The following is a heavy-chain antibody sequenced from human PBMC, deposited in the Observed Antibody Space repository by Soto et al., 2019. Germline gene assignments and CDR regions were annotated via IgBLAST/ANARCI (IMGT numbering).Heavy chain of an antibody. CDR1: GFTFSSYV. J-gene: IGHJ4*02. V-gene: IGHV3-23*01. D-gene: IGHD5-18*01. Sequence: EVQLLESGGGLVQPGGSLRLSCAASGFTFSSYVMSWVRQAPGKGLEWVSAISGSGGSTYYADSVKGRFTISRDNSKNTLYLQMNSLRAEDTAVYYCAKGGYSYGPKPYYFDYWGQGTLVTVSS. CDR3: AKGGYSYGPKPYYFDY. CDR2: ISGSGGST.